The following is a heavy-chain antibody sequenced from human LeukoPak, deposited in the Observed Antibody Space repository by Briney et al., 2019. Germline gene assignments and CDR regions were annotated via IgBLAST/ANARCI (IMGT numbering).Heavy chain of an antibody. CDR1: GYTFTSYD. CDR2: MNPNSGNT. V-gene: IGHV1-8*02. Sequence: GASVKVPCKASGYTFTSYDINWVRQATGQGLEWMGWMNPNSGNTGYAQKFQGRVTMTRNTSISTAYMELSSLRSEDTAVYYCARVFCVHGVCYTGDWFDPWGQGTLVTVSS. J-gene: IGHJ5*02. CDR3: ARVFCVHGVCYTGDWFDP. D-gene: IGHD2-8*01.